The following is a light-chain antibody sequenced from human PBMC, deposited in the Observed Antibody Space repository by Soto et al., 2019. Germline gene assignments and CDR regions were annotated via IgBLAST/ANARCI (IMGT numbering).Light chain of an antibody. Sequence: QSVLTQPPSVSGAPGQRVTISCPGSSSNIGAAYDVPWYQQLPGTAPKLLIYGNSNRPSGVPDRFSGSKSGTSASLAITGLQAEDEADYDCQSYDSSLSGWVFGGGTKRTVL. J-gene: IGLJ2*01. V-gene: IGLV1-40*01. CDR2: GNS. CDR3: QSYDSSLSGWV. CDR1: SSNIGAAYD.